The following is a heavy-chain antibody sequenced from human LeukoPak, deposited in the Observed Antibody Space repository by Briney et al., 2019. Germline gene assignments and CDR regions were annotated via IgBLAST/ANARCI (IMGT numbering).Heavy chain of an antibody. V-gene: IGHV4-4*07. J-gene: IGHJ5*02. CDR2: IYGSGYT. CDR1: GGSISSYY. D-gene: IGHD1-26*01. CDR3: ARHTRRYSGSYYTSWFDP. Sequence: TSETLSLTCTVSGGSISSYYWSWIRQPAGKGLEWIGRIYGSGYTSYNPSLKSRVTMSLDTSKNQFPLKLSSVTAADTAVYYCARHTRRYSGSYYTSWFDPWGQGTLVTVSS.